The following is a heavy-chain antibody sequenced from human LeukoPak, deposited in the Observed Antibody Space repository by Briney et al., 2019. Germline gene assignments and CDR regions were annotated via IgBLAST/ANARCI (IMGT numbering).Heavy chain of an antibody. D-gene: IGHD3-22*01. CDR2: IYPNRGGT. J-gene: IGHJ4*02. CDR1: GYTFTTFG. V-gene: IGHV1-2*02. Sequence: ASVKVSCKDSGYTFTTFGVSWVRQAPGQGLEWMGWIYPNRGGTNDAQKFQGRVTMTRDTSINTAYMELSRLRSDDTAVYYCARAYDGSGNLDYWGQGTLVTVSS. CDR3: ARAYDGSGNLDY.